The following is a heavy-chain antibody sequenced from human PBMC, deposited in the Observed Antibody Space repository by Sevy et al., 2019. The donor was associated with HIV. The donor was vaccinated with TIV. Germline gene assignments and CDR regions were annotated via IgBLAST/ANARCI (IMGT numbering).Heavy chain of an antibody. CDR3: AKDSGIIPVIVVALRY. Sequence: ASVKVSCRISRYSLNKFSMHWVRQAPGKGLEWMGSFDPEDGERIYAQKFQGRFSMTEDTSTDTAYMELSSLRPDDTAVYYCAKDSGIIPVIVVALRYWGQGTLVTVSS. V-gene: IGHV1-24*01. J-gene: IGHJ4*02. CDR2: FDPEDGER. D-gene: IGHD3-22*01. CDR1: RYSLNKFS.